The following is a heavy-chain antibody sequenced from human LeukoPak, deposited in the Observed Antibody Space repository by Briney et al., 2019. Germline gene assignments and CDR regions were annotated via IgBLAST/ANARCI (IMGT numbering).Heavy chain of an antibody. J-gene: IGHJ4*02. CDR1: GFTFSSYA. CDR2: ISYDGSNK. D-gene: IGHD3-22*01. CDR3: ASGLQYYYDSSGLATDFDY. V-gene: IGHV3-30*04. Sequence: GGSLRLSCAASGFTFSSYAMHWVRQAPGKGLEWVAVISYDGSNKYYADSVKGRFTISRDNSKNTLYLQMNSLRAEDTAVYYCASGLQYYYDSSGLATDFDYWGQGTLVTVSS.